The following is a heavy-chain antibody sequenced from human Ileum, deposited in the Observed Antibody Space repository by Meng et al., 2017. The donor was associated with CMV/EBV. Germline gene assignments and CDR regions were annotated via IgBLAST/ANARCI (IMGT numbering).Heavy chain of an antibody. J-gene: IGHJ5*02. CDR3: ASTRYPVPYLNYFDP. CDR2: LYYSQTA. CDR1: GGSITSYY. D-gene: IGHD1-7*01. Sequence: GSLRLSCSVSGGSITSYYWSWIRQPPGKRLEWIGYLYYSQTAYYNPSLTSRVTISVDMSKNQVSLRLSSVTAADTAVYFCASTRYPVPYLNYFDPWGQGSLVTVSS. V-gene: IGHV4-59*01.